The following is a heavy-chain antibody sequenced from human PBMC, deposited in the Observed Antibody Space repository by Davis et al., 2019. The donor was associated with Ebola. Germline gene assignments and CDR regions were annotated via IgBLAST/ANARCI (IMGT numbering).Heavy chain of an antibody. CDR1: GYTFTSYD. V-gene: IGHV1-8*01. Sequence: ASVKVSCKASGYTFTSYDINWVRQATGQGLEWMGWMNPNSGNTGYAQKFQGRVTMTRNTSISTAYMELSSLRSEDTAFYYCVRRADIVVVLAPTATNGFDYWGQGTLVTVSS. J-gene: IGHJ4*02. D-gene: IGHD2-15*01. CDR2: MNPNSGNT. CDR3: VRRADIVVVLAPTATNGFDY.